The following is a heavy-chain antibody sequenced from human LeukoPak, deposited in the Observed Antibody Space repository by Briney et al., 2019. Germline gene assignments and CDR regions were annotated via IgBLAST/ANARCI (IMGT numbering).Heavy chain of an antibody. J-gene: IGHJ5*02. CDR3: ARAMFYDFWSGYFSPPAYNWFDP. Sequence: SETLSLTCAVYGGSFSGYYWSWIRQPPGKGLEWIGEINHSGSTNYNPSLKSRVTISVDTSKNQFSLKLSSVTAADTAVYYCARAMFYDFWSGYFSPPAYNWFDPWGQGTLVTVSS. CDR2: INHSGST. CDR1: GGSFSGYY. D-gene: IGHD3-3*01. V-gene: IGHV4-34*01.